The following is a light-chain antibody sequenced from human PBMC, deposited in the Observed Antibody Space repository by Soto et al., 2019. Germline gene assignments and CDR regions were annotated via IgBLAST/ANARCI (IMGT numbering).Light chain of an antibody. Sequence: EIVLPQSPATLPLSPGERATLSCRASQSVSSYLAWYQQKPGQAPRLLIYDASNRATGIPARFSGSGSGTDFTLTISSLEPEDFAVYYCQQRSNWPTWTFGQGTKVDI. V-gene: IGKV3-11*01. CDR2: DAS. J-gene: IGKJ1*01. CDR3: QQRSNWPTWT. CDR1: QSVSSY.